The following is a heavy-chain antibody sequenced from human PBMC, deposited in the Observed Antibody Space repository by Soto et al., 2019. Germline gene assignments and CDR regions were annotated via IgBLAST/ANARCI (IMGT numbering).Heavy chain of an antibody. D-gene: IGHD3-10*01. CDR1: GFTFSDYW. J-gene: IGHJ3*01. Sequence: EVQLVESGGGLVQPGGSLRLSCEASGFTFSDYWIHWVRQAPGKGLVWVSRIKGDGSSINYADSVKGRFTISRDNAKNTLYLQMNSLSAQNTAVYYCARWIPGHYGFDVWGQGTMVTVSS. CDR3: ARWIPGHYGFDV. CDR2: IKGDGSSI. V-gene: IGHV3-74*01.